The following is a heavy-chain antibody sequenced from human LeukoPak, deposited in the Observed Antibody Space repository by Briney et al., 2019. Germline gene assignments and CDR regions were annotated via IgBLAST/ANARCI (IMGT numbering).Heavy chain of an antibody. CDR1: GDSISSSSYY. J-gene: IGHJ5*02. CDR2: IYYSGNT. D-gene: IGHD1-26*01. Sequence: SETLSLTCTVSGDSISSSSYYWGWIRQPPGKGLEWIANIYYSGNTYYNPSLESRVTISVDTSKNQFSLNVSSVTAADTAVYYCARHRYSGSYYWFDPWGQGTLVTVSS. V-gene: IGHV4-39*01. CDR3: ARHRYSGSYYWFDP.